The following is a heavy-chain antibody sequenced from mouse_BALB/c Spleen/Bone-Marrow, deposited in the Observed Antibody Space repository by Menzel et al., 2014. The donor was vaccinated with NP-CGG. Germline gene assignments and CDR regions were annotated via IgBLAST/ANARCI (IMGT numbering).Heavy chain of an antibody. V-gene: IGHV1S56*01. J-gene: IGHJ1*01. CDR3: VRARLRDWYFDV. CDR2: IFPGDSTT. D-gene: IGHD1-2*01. CDR1: GNTFTSYD. Sequence: SGVELVKPGASVKLSCKASGNTFTSYDTNWVRQRPEQGLEWIGWIFPGDSTTKYNEKFKGEATLSTDKSSSTVHMQLSRLTSEDSAVYFCVRARLRDWYFDVWGAGASVTISS.